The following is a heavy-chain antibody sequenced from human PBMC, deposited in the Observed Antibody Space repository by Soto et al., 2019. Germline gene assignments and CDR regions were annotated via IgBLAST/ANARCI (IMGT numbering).Heavy chain of an antibody. V-gene: IGHV1-2*02. J-gene: IGHJ5*02. CDR2: INPNSGGT. CDR3: ARDFRTPPKHGPLNWFDT. Sequence: GASMKVSCKASGYTFTGYYMHWVRQAPGQGLEWMGWINPNSGGTNYAQKFQGRVTMTRDTSISTAYMELSRLRSDDTAVYYCARDFRTPPKHGPLNWFDTWGQGTLVTVSS. D-gene: IGHD4-17*01. CDR1: GYTFTGYY.